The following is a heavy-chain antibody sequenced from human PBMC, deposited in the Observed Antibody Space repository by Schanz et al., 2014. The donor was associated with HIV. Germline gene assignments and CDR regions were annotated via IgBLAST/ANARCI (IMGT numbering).Heavy chain of an antibody. D-gene: IGHD2-21*01. CDR3: ARDGEPYGIDV. CDR2: ISGYNGNT. Sequence: QVQLLQPGAELKKPGASVKVSCKASGYTFINYGISWVRQAPGQGLEWTGWISGYNGNTNYAQKIQGRVTMTRDTSTTTAYMELRGLRPDDTAIYYCARDGEPYGIDVWGQGTPVTVSS. V-gene: IGHV1-18*01. J-gene: IGHJ6*02. CDR1: GYTFINYG.